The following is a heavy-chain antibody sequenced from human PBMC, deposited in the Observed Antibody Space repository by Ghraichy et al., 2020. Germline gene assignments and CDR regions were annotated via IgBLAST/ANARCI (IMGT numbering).Heavy chain of an antibody. D-gene: IGHD4-23*01. CDR3: AKEGIGKAVGYFDY. CDR1: GFTFSSYG. Sequence: GGSLRLSCAASGFTFSSYGMHWVRQAPGKGLEWVAVISYDGSNKYYADSVKGRFTISRDNSKNTLYLQMNSLRAEDTAVYYCAKEGIGKAVGYFDYWGQGTLVTVSS. J-gene: IGHJ4*02. V-gene: IGHV3-30*18. CDR2: ISYDGSNK.